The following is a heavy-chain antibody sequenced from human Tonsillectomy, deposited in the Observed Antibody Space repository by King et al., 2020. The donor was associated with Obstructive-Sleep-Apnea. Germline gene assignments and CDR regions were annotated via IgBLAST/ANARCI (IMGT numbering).Heavy chain of an antibody. CDR3: ARDGVSSGWPYYYYGMDV. J-gene: IGHJ6*02. CDR2: IYHSGST. CDR1: GYYISSGYY. Sequence: QLQESGPGLVKPSETLSLTCTVSGYYISSGYYWGWIRQPPGKGLEWIGSIYHSGSTYYNPSLKSRVTISVDTSKNQFSLKLSSVTAADTAVYYCARDGVSSGWPYYYYGMDVWGQGTTVTVSS. D-gene: IGHD6-19*01. V-gene: IGHV4-38-2*02.